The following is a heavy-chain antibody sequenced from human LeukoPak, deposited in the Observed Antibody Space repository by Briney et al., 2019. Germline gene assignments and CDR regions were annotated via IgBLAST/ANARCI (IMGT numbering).Heavy chain of an antibody. CDR3: ARDRQLGSSGYYAAY. CDR1: GYTFSSYG. Sequence: GASVKVSCKASGYTFSSYGISWVRQAPGQGLEWMGWISAYNGNTNYAQKVQGRVTLTTETSTSTAHMELRSLRSDDTAVYYCARDRQLGSSGYYAAYWGQGTLVTVSS. D-gene: IGHD3-22*01. J-gene: IGHJ4*02. V-gene: IGHV1-18*01. CDR2: ISAYNGNT.